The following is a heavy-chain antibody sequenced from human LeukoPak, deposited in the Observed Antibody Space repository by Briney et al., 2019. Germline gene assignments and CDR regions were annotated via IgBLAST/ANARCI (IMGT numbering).Heavy chain of an antibody. J-gene: IGHJ4*02. CDR3: ATQARIVGATGYFDY. CDR2: ILYSGST. D-gene: IGHD1-26*01. Sequence: PSETLSLTCSVSGGSISSYYWSWIRQPPGKGLEWIGYILYSGSTNYNPSPKSRVTISLDTSKNQFSLKLSSVTAADTAVYYCATQARIVGATGYFDYWGQGTLVTVSS. CDR1: GGSISSYY. V-gene: IGHV4-59*08.